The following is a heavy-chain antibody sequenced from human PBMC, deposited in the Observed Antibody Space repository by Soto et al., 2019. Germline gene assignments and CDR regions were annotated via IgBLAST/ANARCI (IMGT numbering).Heavy chain of an antibody. CDR2: ISSSSSYI. V-gene: IGHV3-21*01. Sequence: PGGSLRLSCAASGFTFSSYSMNWVRQAPGKGLEWVSSISSSSSYIYYADSVKGRFTISRDNAKNTLYLQMNSLRAEDTALYYCIRARYRGSHFDYWGLGILVTVSS. CDR3: IRARYRGSHFDY. CDR1: GFTFSSYS. D-gene: IGHD1-26*01. J-gene: IGHJ4*02.